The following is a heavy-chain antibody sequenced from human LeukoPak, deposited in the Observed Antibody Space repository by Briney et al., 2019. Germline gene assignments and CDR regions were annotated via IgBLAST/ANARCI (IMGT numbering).Heavy chain of an antibody. CDR1: GFTFSSYW. CDR3: AREGEAAMVSFALDY. D-gene: IGHD5-18*01. J-gene: IGHJ4*02. CDR2: IEQDGSEK. Sequence: PGGSLRLSCAASGFTFSSYWMSWVRQAPGKGLEWVVNIEQDGSEKYYVDSVKGRFTISRDNAKNSLYLQMNSLRAEDTAVYYCAREGEAAMVSFALDYWGQGTLVTVSS. V-gene: IGHV3-7*01.